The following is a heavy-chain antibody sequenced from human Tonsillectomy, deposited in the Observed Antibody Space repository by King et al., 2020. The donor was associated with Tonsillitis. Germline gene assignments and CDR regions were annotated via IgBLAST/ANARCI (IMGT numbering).Heavy chain of an antibody. V-gene: IGHV3-15*01. Sequence: EVQLVESGGGLVKPGGSLRLSCAASGFIFSNAWMTWVRQAPGKGLEWVGRIKSKTDGGTTDYDAPVKGRSTISREYSKNTLYLQMNSLKTEDTAVYYWTTGPQWLVRVCYWGQGTLVTVSS. CDR2: IKSKTDGGTT. CDR3: TTGPQWLVRVCY. J-gene: IGHJ4*02. CDR1: GFIFSNAW. D-gene: IGHD6-19*01.